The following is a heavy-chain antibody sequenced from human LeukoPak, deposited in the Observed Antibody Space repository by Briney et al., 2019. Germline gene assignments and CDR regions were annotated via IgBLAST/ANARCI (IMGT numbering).Heavy chain of an antibody. Sequence: ASVKVSCKASGYTFTSYGISWVRQSPGQGLEWMGWISAYNGNTNYAQKLQGRVTMTTDTSTSTAYMELRSLRSGDTAVYYCARVPVGHNGNYVRESKWFYPWGQGTLVTVSS. CDR2: ISAYNGNT. CDR3: ARVPVGHNGNYVRESKWFYP. J-gene: IGHJ5*02. V-gene: IGHV1-18*01. D-gene: IGHD1-7*01. CDR1: GYTFTSYG.